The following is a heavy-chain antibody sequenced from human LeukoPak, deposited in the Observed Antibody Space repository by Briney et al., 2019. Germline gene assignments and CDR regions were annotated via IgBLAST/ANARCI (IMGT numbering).Heavy chain of an antibody. CDR2: IYSSGST. CDR1: GGFISNHY. Sequence: SETLSLTCTVSGGFISNHYWAWIRQSGGKGLEWIGRIYSSGSTVYNPSLNSRLTMSIDTSKNQFSLTLKSVTATDTAVQYCARVKASSTSWTFDQWGQGALVTVSS. CDR3: ARVKASSTSWTFDQ. V-gene: IGHV4-4*07. D-gene: IGHD2-2*01. J-gene: IGHJ4*02.